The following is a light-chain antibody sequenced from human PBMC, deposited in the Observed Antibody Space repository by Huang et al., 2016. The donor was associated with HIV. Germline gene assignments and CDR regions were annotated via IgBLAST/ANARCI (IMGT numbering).Light chain of an antibody. Sequence: DIQMTQSPSSLSAFVGDRITMTCRASQSISRYLNWYQQKPGKAPKVLIYAASSLQSGVPSRFSGSGSGTDFTLAINSLQPEDFATYYCQQTYSTPITFGQGTRLEIK. V-gene: IGKV1-39*01. CDR3: QQTYSTPIT. CDR1: QSISRY. J-gene: IGKJ5*01. CDR2: AAS.